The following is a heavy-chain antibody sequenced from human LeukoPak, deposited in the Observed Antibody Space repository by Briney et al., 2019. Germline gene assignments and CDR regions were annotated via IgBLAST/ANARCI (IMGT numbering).Heavy chain of an antibody. Sequence: QSGRSLRLSCAASGFTFSSYGMHWVRQAPGKGLEWVAVISYDGSNKYYADSVKGRFTISRDNSKNTLYLQMNSLRAEDTAVYYCAKDPYYYGSGSTTHFDYWGQGTLVTVSS. V-gene: IGHV3-30*18. J-gene: IGHJ4*02. CDR3: AKDPYYYGSGSTTHFDY. D-gene: IGHD3-10*01. CDR1: GFTFSSYG. CDR2: ISYDGSNK.